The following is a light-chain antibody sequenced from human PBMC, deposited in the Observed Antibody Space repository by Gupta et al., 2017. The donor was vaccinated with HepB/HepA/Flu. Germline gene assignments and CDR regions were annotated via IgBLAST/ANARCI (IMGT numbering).Light chain of an antibody. Sequence: QSVLTQPPSASGTPGQRVTISCSGSASNIGSNTINWYHQLPGTAPKLLIYSNNRRPSGVPDRLSGAKSGTSASLAINGLQSDDDADYYCAAWDDSLNGWVLGGGTKLTVL. J-gene: IGLJ3*02. CDR2: SNN. CDR1: ASNIGSNT. CDR3: AAWDDSLNGWV. V-gene: IGLV1-44*01.